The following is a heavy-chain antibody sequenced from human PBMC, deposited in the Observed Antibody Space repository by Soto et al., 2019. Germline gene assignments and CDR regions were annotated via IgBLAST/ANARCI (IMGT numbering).Heavy chain of an antibody. CDR3: SLFGSGSKPIDY. CDR2: MNPNSGNT. J-gene: IGHJ4*02. Sequence: QVPLVQSGAEVKKPGASVKVSCKASGYTFTSYDINWVRQATGQGLEWMGWMNPNSGNTGYAQKFQGRVTMTRNTSISTAYMELSSLRSEDTAVYYCSLFGSGSKPIDYWGQGTLVTVSS. V-gene: IGHV1-8*01. D-gene: IGHD3-10*01. CDR1: GYTFTSYD.